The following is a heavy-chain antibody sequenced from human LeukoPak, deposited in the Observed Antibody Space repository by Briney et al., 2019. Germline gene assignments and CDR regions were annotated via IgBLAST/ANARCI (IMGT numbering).Heavy chain of an antibody. Sequence: GGSLRLSCAASGFTFSSYAMSWVRQAPGKGLEWVSAISGSGGSTYYADSVKGRLTISRDNSKNTLYLQMNSLRTEDTALYYCAKDSSRGFYFDYWGQGTLVTVSS. CDR1: GFTFSSYA. D-gene: IGHD6-19*01. CDR3: AKDSSRGFYFDY. CDR2: ISGSGGST. J-gene: IGHJ4*02. V-gene: IGHV3-23*01.